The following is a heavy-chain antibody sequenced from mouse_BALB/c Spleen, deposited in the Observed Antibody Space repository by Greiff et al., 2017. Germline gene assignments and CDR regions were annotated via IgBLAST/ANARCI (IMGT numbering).Heavy chain of an antibody. V-gene: IGHV14-3*02. D-gene: IGHD4-1*01. J-gene: IGHJ4*01. CDR2: IDPANGNT. CDR1: GFNIKDTY. Sequence: VQLQQSGAELVKPGASVKLSCTASGFNIKDTYMHWVKQRPEQGLEWIGRIDPANGNTKYDPKFQGKATITADTSSNTAYLQLSSLTSEDTAVYYCARGLGPYYYAMDYWGQGTSVTVSS. CDR3: ARGLGPYYYAMDY.